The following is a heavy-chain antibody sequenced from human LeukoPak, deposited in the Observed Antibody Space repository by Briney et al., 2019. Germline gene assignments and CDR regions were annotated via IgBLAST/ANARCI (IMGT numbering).Heavy chain of an antibody. J-gene: IGHJ5*02. CDR2: IIPIFGTA. D-gene: IGHD3-9*01. CDR1: GGIFSSYA. Sequence: ASVNVSCKSSGGIFSSYAISWVRQAPGQGLEWMGGIIPIFGTANYAQKFQGRVTITADKATSTAYMELSRLRSEDTAVYYCARPNSYDILTGYWTENWFDPWGQGTLVTVSS. CDR3: ARPNSYDILTGYWTENWFDP. V-gene: IGHV1-69*06.